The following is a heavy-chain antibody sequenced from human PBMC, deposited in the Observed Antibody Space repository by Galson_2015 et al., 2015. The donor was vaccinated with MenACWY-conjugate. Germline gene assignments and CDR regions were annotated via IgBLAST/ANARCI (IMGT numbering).Heavy chain of an antibody. J-gene: IGHJ4*02. CDR2: IKKDGSEK. D-gene: IGHD6-13*01. Sequence: SLRLSCAASEFTFNSHWMSWVRQAPGKGLEWVADIKKDGSEKYYVDSVKGRFTISGDNSKNSLYLQMNSLRAEDTAVYYCARDPPTAAGYWGQGTLVTVSS. CDR1: EFTFNSHW. CDR3: ARDPPTAAGY. V-gene: IGHV3-7*03.